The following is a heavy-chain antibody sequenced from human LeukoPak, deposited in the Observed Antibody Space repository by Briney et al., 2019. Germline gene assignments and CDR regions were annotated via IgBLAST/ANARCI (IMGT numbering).Heavy chain of an antibody. CDR1: GFTFSSYD. CDR3: ARPRWGLLLPDY. Sequence: GGSLRLSCAASGFTFSSYDMSWVRQAPGKGLEWVSSISSSSSYIYYADSVKGRFTISRDNAKNSLYLQMNSLRAEDTAVYYCARPRWGLLLPDYWGQGTLVTVSS. D-gene: IGHD2-21*02. J-gene: IGHJ4*02. V-gene: IGHV3-21*01. CDR2: ISSSSSYI.